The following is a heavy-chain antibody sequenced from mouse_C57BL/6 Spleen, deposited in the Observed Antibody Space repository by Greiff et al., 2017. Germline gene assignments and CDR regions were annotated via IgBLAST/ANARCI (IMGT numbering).Heavy chain of an antibody. V-gene: IGHV7-3*01. CDR1: GFTFTDYY. Sequence: EVKVVDSGGGLVQPGGSLSLSCAASGFTFTDYYMSWVRQPPGKALEWLGFIRNKANGYTTEYSASVKGRFTISRDNSQSILYLQMNALRAEDSATYYCARYPPHYYGSSYGRYYAMDYWGQGTSVTVSS. CDR3: ARYPPHYYGSSYGRYYAMDY. D-gene: IGHD1-1*01. J-gene: IGHJ4*01. CDR2: IRNKANGYTT.